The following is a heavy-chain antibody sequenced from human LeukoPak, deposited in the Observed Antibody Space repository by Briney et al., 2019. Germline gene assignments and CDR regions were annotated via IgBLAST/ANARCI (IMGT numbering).Heavy chain of an antibody. D-gene: IGHD6-19*01. Sequence: ASVMVSCKASGGTFSSYAISWVRQAPGQGLEWMGGIIPIFGTANYAQKFQGRVTITADESTSTAYMELSSLRSEDTAVYYCARVQWLVDAFDIWGQGTMVTVSS. CDR1: GGTFSSYA. V-gene: IGHV1-69*13. CDR2: IIPIFGTA. CDR3: ARVQWLVDAFDI. J-gene: IGHJ3*02.